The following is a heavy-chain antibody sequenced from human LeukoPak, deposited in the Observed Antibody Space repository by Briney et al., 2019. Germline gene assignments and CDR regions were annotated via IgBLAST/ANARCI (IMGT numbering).Heavy chain of an antibody. CDR2: INSDGSST. J-gene: IGHJ4*02. CDR3: AALDHGHDY. V-gene: IGHV3-74*03. Sequence: PGGSLRLSCVASGFTFSSYAMSWVRQAPGKGLEWVSRINSDGSSTKCADSVKGRFTISRDNAKNTLYLQMNSLRAEDTAVYYCAALDHGHDYWGQGTLVTVSS. CDR1: GFTFSSYA.